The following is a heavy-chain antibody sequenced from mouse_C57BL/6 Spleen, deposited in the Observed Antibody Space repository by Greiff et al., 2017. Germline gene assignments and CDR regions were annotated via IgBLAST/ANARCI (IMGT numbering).Heavy chain of an antibody. CDR2: IDPETGGT. CDR3: TRGGGSPAWFAY. V-gene: IGHV1-15*01. J-gene: IGHJ3*01. Sequence: VQLQQSGAELVRPGASVTLSCKASGYTFTDYEMHWVKQTPVHGLEWIGAIDPETGGTAYNQKFKGKAILTADKSSSTAYMELRSLTSEDSAVCYWTRGGGSPAWFAYWGQGTLVTVSA. CDR1: GYTFTDYE. D-gene: IGHD1-1*01.